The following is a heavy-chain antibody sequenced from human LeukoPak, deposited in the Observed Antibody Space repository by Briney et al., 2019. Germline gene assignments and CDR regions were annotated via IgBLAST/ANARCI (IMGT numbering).Heavy chain of an antibody. CDR1: GFTVSSNY. CDR3: ARDRKPTPFYYGMDV. CDR2: SYSGGST. Sequence: GGSLRLSCAASGFTVSSNYMSWVRQPPGKGLEWVSVSYSGGSTYYSDSVKARFTISRDNSKNTLYLQMNSHRAEDTAVYYCARDRKPTPFYYGMDVWGQGTTVTVSS. V-gene: IGHV3-53*01. J-gene: IGHJ6*02.